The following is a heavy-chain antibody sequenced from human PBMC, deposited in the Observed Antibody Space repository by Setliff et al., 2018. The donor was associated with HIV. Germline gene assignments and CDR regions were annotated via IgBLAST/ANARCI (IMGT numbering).Heavy chain of an antibody. Sequence: SETLSLTCTVSGGSIRSFFWSWIRQPPGKGLEWIGHIYTSGSTNYNPSLKSRVTMSVDTSKNQFSLNLSSVTAADTAVYYCARQFWMLTTLYFDSLGPGTLVTVSS. CDR2: IYTSGST. D-gene: IGHD3-16*01. J-gene: IGHJ4*02. CDR1: GGSIRSFF. V-gene: IGHV4-59*08. CDR3: ARQFWMLTTLYFDS.